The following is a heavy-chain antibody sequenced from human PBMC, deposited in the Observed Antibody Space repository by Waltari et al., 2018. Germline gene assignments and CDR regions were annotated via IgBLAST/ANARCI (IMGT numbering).Heavy chain of an antibody. J-gene: IGHJ6*02. CDR1: GGSFSGYY. V-gene: IGHV4-34*01. CDR3: ARIGTFRGELLGRGGYYYGMDV. Sequence: QVQLQQWGAGLLKPSETLSLTCAVYGGSFSGYYWSWIRQPPGKGLEGIGEINHSGSTNYNPALKSRVTMSVDTSKNQFSLKLSSVTAADTAVYYCARIGTFRGELLGRGGYYYGMDVWGQGTTVTVSS. D-gene: IGHD1-26*01. CDR2: INHSGST.